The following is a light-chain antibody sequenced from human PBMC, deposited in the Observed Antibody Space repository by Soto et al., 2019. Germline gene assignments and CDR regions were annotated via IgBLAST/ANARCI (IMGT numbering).Light chain of an antibody. CDR3: SSYSSSSTPVV. CDR2: DVS. Sequence: QSALTQPASVSGSPGQSTTISCTGTSSDVGDYNYVSWYQQHPGEAPKLMIFDVSNRPSGVSNRFSGSKSGTTASLTISGLQAEDEANYYCSSYSSSSTPVVFGGGTKLTVL. J-gene: IGLJ2*01. V-gene: IGLV2-14*03. CDR1: SSDVGDYNY.